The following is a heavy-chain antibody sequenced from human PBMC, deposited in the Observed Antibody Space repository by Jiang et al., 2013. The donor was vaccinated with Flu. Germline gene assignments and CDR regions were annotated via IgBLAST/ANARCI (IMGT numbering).Heavy chain of an antibody. CDR3: ARGAYYGSGSPWDY. Sequence: SGAEVKKPGSSVKVSCKASGGTFSSYAISWVRQAPGQGLEWMGGIIPIFGTANYAQKFQGRVTITADESTSTAYMELSSLRSEDTAVYYCARGAYYGSGSPWDYWGQGTLVTVSS. CDR1: GGTFSSYA. V-gene: IGHV1-69*01. J-gene: IGHJ4*02. CDR2: IIPIFGTA. D-gene: IGHD3-10*01.